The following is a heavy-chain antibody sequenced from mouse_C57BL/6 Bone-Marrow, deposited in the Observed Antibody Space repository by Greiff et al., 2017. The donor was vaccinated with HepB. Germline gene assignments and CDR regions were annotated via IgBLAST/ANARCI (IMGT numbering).Heavy chain of an antibody. D-gene: IGHD1-1*01. J-gene: IGHJ2*01. CDR2: IHPDSGST. CDR3: ASHVATVPREYFDY. CDR1: GYTFTSYW. V-gene: IGHV1-64*01. Sequence: QVQLQQPGAELVKPGASVKLSCKASGYTFTSYWMHWVKQRPGQGLEWIGMIHPDSGSTNYTEKFKSKATLTVDKSSSTAYMQLSSLTSEDTAVYYCASHVATVPREYFDYWGQGTTLTVSS.